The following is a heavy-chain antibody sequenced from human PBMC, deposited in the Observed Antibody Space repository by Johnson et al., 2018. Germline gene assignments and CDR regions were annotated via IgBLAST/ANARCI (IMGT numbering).Heavy chain of an antibody. CDR2: INSDGSST. J-gene: IGHJ3*02. D-gene: IGHD5-24*01. CDR1: GFTFSRYW. CDR3: ARDLTGVVATIPVDI. Sequence: EVQLVESGGGLVQPGGSLRLSCAASGFTFSRYWMHWVRQAPGKGLVWVSRINSDGSSTSYADSVTGRFTISRDNAKNTLYLQKNSLRAEDTAVYYCARDLTGVVATIPVDIWGQGTMVTVSS. V-gene: IGHV3-74*01.